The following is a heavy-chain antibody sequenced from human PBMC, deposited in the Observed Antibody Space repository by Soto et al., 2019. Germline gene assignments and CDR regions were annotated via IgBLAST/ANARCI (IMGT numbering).Heavy chain of an antibody. V-gene: IGHV4-59*08. D-gene: IGHD1-1*01. Sequence: QLQLQESGPGLVKPSETLSLTCTVSGGSISGYYWSWIRQSPGKGLEWIAYIYYSGSTNSNPSLKSRFXXSXDXXKNQFSLKLSSVTAADTAVYYCARHSNEYRKSLDYWGQGTLVTVSS. J-gene: IGHJ4*02. CDR3: ARHSNEYRKSLDY. CDR2: IYYSGST. CDR1: GGSISGYY.